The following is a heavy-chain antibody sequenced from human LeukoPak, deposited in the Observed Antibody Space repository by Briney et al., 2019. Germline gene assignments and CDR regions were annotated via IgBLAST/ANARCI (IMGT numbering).Heavy chain of an antibody. CDR3: AELGITMIGGV. Sequence: GGSLRLSCAASGFTFSNYEMNWVRQAPGKGLEWVSYISSSGTTIYYADSVKGRFTTSRDNAKNSLYLQMNSLRAEDTAVYYCAELGITMIGGVWGKGTTVTISS. J-gene: IGHJ6*04. CDR1: GFTFSNYE. CDR2: ISSSGTTI. D-gene: IGHD3-10*02. V-gene: IGHV3-48*03.